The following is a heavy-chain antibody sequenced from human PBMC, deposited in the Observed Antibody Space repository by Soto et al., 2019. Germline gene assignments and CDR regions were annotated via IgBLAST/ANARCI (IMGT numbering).Heavy chain of an antibody. CDR3: ARGCIAVTTHLCY. V-gene: IGHV1-18*01. CDR2: INPYNGNT. J-gene: IGHJ4*02. CDR1: GYTFNTYG. Sequence: QVLLVQSGPEIKKPGASVKVSCKASGYTFNTYGLTWVRQAPGQGLEWMGWINPYNGNTKFAQKLQDRVPMTTATSTSTAYMELASLRSDDTAVYYCARGCIAVTTHLCYWGQGTLVTVSS. D-gene: IGHD4-17*01.